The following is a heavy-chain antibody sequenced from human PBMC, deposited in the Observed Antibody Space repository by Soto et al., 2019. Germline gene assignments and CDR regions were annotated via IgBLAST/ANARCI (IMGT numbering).Heavy chain of an antibody. D-gene: IGHD3-16*01. J-gene: IGHJ4*02. CDR3: ARGRLGGAAN. CDR2: IDHSGGT. Sequence: QVQLQQWGTKLSKPSETLSLTCAVYGGSFSGYYWSWIRQPPGKGLEWIGEIDHSGGTNYNPSLKSRVTLSVDTSNCQFSLKLSSVTAADTARYYCARGRLGGAANWGQGTLVIVSS. V-gene: IGHV4-34*01. CDR1: GGSFSGYY.